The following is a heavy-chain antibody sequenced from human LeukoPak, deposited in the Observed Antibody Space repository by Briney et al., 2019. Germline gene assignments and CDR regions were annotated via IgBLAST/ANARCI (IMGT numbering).Heavy chain of an antibody. V-gene: IGHV3-7*01. Sequence: GGTLRLSCAASGVTFTTYSMHWVRQAPGKGQEWVANINQGGSDKYYVDSVKGRFTISRDNANNLLYLQMNSLRGEDTAVYYCTRDRSRAEDDWGQGTLLTVSS. J-gene: IGHJ4*02. CDR3: TRDRSRAEDD. CDR1: GVTFTTYS. D-gene: IGHD1-14*01. CDR2: INQGGSDK.